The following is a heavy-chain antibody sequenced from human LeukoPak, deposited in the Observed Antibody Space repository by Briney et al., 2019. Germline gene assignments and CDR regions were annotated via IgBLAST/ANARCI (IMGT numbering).Heavy chain of an antibody. Sequence: ASVKVSCKASGYTFTSYGISWVRQAPGQGLEWMGWISAYNGNTNYAQKLQGRVTMNTDTSTSTAYMALRSLSYDATAVYYCARARIPRAITMVRGVIITSGTVGFDPWGQGTLVTVSS. J-gene: IGHJ5*02. CDR1: GYTFTSYG. V-gene: IGHV1-18*01. D-gene: IGHD3-10*01. CDR3: ARARIPRAITMVRGVIITSGTVGFDP. CDR2: ISAYNGNT.